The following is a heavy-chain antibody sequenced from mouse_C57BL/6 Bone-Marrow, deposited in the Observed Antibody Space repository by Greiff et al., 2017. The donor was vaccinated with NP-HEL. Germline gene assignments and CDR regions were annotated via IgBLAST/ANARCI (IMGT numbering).Heavy chain of an antibody. CDR3: ARRAAAWLAY. D-gene: IGHD3-1*01. CDR1: GYTFTGYW. V-gene: IGHV1-9*01. J-gene: IGHJ3*01. Sequence: QVQLQQSGAELMKPGASVKLSCKATGYTFTGYWIEWVKQRPGHGLEWIGEILPGSGSTNSNEKFKGKATFTADKSSSTAYMQLSSLTSEDSAVYFCARRAAAWLAYWGQGTLVTVSA. CDR2: ILPGSGST.